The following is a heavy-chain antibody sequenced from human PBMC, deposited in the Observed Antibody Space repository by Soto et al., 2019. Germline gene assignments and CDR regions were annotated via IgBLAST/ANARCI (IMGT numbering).Heavy chain of an antibody. D-gene: IGHD6-19*01. CDR2: ISGSGGST. V-gene: IGHV3-23*01. Sequence: PGGSLRLSCAASGFTFSSYWMSWVRQAPGKGLEWVSAISGSGGSTYYADSVKGRFTISRDNSKNTLYLQMNSLRAEDTAVYYCAKVPSSGWYVNWFDPWGQGTLVTVSS. J-gene: IGHJ5*02. CDR1: GFTFSSYW. CDR3: AKVPSSGWYVNWFDP.